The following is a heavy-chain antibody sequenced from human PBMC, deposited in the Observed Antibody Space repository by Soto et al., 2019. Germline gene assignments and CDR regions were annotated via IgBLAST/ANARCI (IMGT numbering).Heavy chain of an antibody. CDR1: GFTFSSYS. V-gene: IGHV3-48*01. CDR3: ARDCPGSSTTCYGNEGFDS. J-gene: IGHJ5*01. Sequence: PGGSLRLSCAASGFTFSSYSMNWVRQAPGKGLEWVSYISSSRSTIYYADSVKGRFTISRDNAKNSLYLQMNSLRAEDTAVYYCARDCPGSSTTCYGNEGFDSWGQGTLVTVSS. D-gene: IGHD2-2*01. CDR2: ISSSRSTI.